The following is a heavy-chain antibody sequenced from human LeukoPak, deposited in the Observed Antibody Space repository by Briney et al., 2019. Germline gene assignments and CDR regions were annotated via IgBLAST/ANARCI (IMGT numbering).Heavy chain of an antibody. CDR1: GCRFTTYW. Sequence: GESLKIYCKGSGCRFTTYWIGWVRPMPGKGLVWMGIIYPDDSDTRYSPSFQDQVTISADKSISTAYLLRGGPKASSAVIYYCARPSGLRFFEYRGQVALVTVSS. J-gene: IGHJ1*01. V-gene: IGHV5-51*01. CDR2: IYPDDSDT. D-gene: IGHD2-15*01. CDR3: ARPSGLRFFEY.